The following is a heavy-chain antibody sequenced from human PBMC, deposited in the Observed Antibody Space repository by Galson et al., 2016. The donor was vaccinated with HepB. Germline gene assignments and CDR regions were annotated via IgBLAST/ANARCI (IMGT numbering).Heavy chain of an antibody. V-gene: IGHV3-13*01. CDR1: GFPFRIHD. Sequence: SLRLSCAASGFPFRIHDMHWVRQAPGNGLEWVSAIETAGDTYYPDSVKGRFTISRENAKNSLYLQMNSRRAGDTAVYYCARGKSLLTMPWNYGLDVWGKGTTVSVSS. J-gene: IGHJ6*04. D-gene: IGHD4/OR15-4a*01. CDR2: IETAGDT. CDR3: ARGKSLLTMPWNYGLDV.